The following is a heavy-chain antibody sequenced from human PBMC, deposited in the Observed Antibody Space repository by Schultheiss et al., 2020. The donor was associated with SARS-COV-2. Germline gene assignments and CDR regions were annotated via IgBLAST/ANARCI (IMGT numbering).Heavy chain of an antibody. J-gene: IGHJ6*02. CDR3: ARESIAARPSPYYYGMDV. CDR1: GGSISSYY. CDR2: IDFRGRS. D-gene: IGHD6-6*01. V-gene: IGHV4-59*12. Sequence: GSLRLSCTVSGGSISSYYWSWIRQAPGKGLEWIGYIDFRGRSDYNPSLKSRVALSLDTSKNQFSLKLSSVTAAYTAVYYCARESIAARPSPYYYGMDVWGQGTTVTVSS.